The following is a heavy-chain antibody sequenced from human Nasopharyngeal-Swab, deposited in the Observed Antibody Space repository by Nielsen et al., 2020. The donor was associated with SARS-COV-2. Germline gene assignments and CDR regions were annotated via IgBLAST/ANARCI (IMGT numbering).Heavy chain of an antibody. CDR1: GFTFSSYA. Sequence: GESLKISCAASGFTFSSYAMHWVRQAPGKGLEWVAVISYDGSNKYYADSVKGRFTISRDNSKNTLYLQMNSLRAEDTAVYYCARDPAGYSSSWYDAFDIWGQGTMVTVSS. D-gene: IGHD6-13*01. V-gene: IGHV3-30-3*01. CDR3: ARDPAGYSSSWYDAFDI. J-gene: IGHJ3*02. CDR2: ISYDGSNK.